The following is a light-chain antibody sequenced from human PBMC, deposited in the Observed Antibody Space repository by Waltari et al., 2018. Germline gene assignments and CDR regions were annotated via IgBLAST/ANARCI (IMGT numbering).Light chain of an antibody. CDR2: GAS. CDR3: QQYGDSPLT. V-gene: IGKV3-20*01. CDR1: QSVRSTY. J-gene: IGKJ4*01. Sequence: EIVLTQSPGTLSLSPGERATLSCRASQSVRSTYLAWYQQKPGQAPRLLIYGASNRATGIPDRFSGSGSGTDFMLTISRLGPEDFAVYFCQQYGDSPLTSGGGTKVEIK.